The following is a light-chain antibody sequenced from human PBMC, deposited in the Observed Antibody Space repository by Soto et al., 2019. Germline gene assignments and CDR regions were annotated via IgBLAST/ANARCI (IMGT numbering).Light chain of an antibody. CDR2: EVS. CDR3: SSFTSSSTQV. CDR1: SSDVGDYNY. Sequence: QSALTQPASVSGSPGQTITISCTGSSSDVGDYNYVSWYQQHPGKVPKLMIYEVSNRPSGVSNRFSGSKSGNTASLTISGLQAEDEADYYCSSFTSSSTQVLGGGTQLTVL. J-gene: IGLJ3*02. V-gene: IGLV2-14*01.